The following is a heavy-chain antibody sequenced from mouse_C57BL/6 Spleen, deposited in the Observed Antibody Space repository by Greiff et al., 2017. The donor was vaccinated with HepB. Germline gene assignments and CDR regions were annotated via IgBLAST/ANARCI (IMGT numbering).Heavy chain of an antibody. Sequence: QVQLQQSGAELMKPGASVKLSCKATGYTFTGYWIEWVKQRPGHGLEWIGEILPGSGSTNYNEKFKGKATFTADTSSNTAYMQLSSLTTEDSAIYSCARDGSSSRGFAYWGQGTLVTVSA. D-gene: IGHD1-1*01. CDR2: ILPGSGST. CDR1: GYTFTGYW. V-gene: IGHV1-9*01. J-gene: IGHJ3*01. CDR3: ARDGSSSRGFAY.